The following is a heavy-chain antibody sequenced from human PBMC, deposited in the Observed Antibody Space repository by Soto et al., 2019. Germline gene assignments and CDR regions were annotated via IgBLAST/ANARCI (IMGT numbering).Heavy chain of an antibody. D-gene: IGHD6-13*01. Sequence: PSETLSLTCAVSGGSISSSNWWGWVRQPPGKGLEWIGEIYHSGSTNYNPSLKSRVTISVDKSKNQFSLKLSSVTAADTAVYYCARDAPTIAAAGRGLYNWFNPWGKGPLVTVSS. CDR2: IYHSGST. V-gene: IGHV4-4*02. CDR3: ARDAPTIAAAGRGLYNWFNP. J-gene: IGHJ5*02. CDR1: GGSISSSNW.